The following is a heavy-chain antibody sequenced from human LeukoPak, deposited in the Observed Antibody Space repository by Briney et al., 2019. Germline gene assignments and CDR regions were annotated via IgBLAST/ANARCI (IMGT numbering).Heavy chain of an antibody. J-gene: IGHJ4*02. CDR1: GGSISSGSYY. V-gene: IGHV4-61*02. CDR2: IYTSGST. D-gene: IGHD3-22*01. Sequence: PSETLSLTCTVSGGSISSGSYYWSWIRQPAGKGLEWIGRIYTSGSTNYNPSLKSRVTISVDTSKNQFSLKLSSVTAADTAVYYCARQLGYYYDSSGYFDYWGQGTLVTVSS. CDR3: ARQLGYYYDSSGYFDY.